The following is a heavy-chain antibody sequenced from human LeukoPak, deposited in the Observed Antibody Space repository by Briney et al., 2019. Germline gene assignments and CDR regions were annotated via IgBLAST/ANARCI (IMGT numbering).Heavy chain of an antibody. Sequence: PGGSLRLSCAASGFTFSSYSMNWVRQAPGKGLEWVSYISSSSSTIYYADSVKGRFTISRDNAKNSLYLQMNSLRAEDTAVYYCARDRYYGSGSYHGGMDVWGQGTTVTVSS. V-gene: IGHV3-48*04. CDR1: GFTFSSYS. J-gene: IGHJ6*02. D-gene: IGHD3-10*01. CDR2: ISSSSSTI. CDR3: ARDRYYGSGSYHGGMDV.